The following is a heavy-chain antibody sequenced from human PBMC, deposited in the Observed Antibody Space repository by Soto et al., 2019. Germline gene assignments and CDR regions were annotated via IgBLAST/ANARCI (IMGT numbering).Heavy chain of an antibody. CDR2: ISAYNGNT. V-gene: IGHV1-18*04. CDR3: ARDFLWNRNWFDP. J-gene: IGHJ5*02. CDR1: GYTFTSYG. D-gene: IGHD1-1*01. Sequence: ASVAVSCKASGYTFTSYGISWVRQAPGQGLEWMGWISAYNGNTNYAQKLQGRVTMTTDTSTSTAHMELRSLRSGDTAVYYCARDFLWNRNWFDPWGQGTLVTVSS.